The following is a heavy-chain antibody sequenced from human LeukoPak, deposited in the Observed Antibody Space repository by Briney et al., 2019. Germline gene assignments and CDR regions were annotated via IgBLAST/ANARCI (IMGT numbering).Heavy chain of an antibody. CDR2: IRSNTYGGST. Sequence: GGSLRLSSEGSGFTFGDYGVGWFRQAPGKGLQWVTSIRSNTYGGSTEYVPSVKGRFTISRDDSNSIAYLQMNSLKAEDTAIYYCARVSRGGITASWFDPWGQGTLVTVSS. CDR3: ARVSRGGITASWFDP. CDR1: GFTFGDYG. V-gene: IGHV3-49*03. J-gene: IGHJ5*02. D-gene: IGHD6-13*01.